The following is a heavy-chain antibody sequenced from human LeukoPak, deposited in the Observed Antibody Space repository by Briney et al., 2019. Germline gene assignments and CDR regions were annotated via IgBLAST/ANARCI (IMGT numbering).Heavy chain of an antibody. CDR2: ISGSGGST. J-gene: IGHJ6*03. CDR1: GFTFSSYA. Sequence: GSLRLSCAASGFTFSSYAMSWVRQAPGKGLEWVSAISGSGGSTYYADSVKGRFTISRDNSKNTLYLQMNSLRAEDTAVYYCAKSTQYYYYYYMDVWGKGTTVTISS. CDR3: AKSTQYYYYYYMDV. V-gene: IGHV3-23*01.